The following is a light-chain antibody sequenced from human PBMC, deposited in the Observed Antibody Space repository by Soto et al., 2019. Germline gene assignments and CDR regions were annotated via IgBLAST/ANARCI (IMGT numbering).Light chain of an antibody. V-gene: IGLV2-23*01. J-gene: IGLJ1*01. CDR1: SSDVGSYNL. Sequence: QSVLTQPASVSGSPGQSITISCTGTSSDVGSYNLVSWYQQHPGKAPKLMIYEGTERPSGVSNRFSGSKSGNTASLTISGLQAEDEADYYCCSYAGSSTYVVGTGTKV. CDR3: CSYAGSSTYV. CDR2: EGT.